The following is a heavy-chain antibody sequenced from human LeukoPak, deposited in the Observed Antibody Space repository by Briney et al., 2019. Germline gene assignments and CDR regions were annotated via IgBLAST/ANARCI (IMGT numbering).Heavy chain of an antibody. J-gene: IGHJ4*02. Sequence: GGSLRLSCAASGFTFSSYAMSWVRQAPGKGLEWVSGIAGSGGSTNYADSVKGRFTISRDNSKNTLYLQMNSLRDEDTAVYYCMKDRRLYSSSSDYWGQGTLVTVSS. CDR1: GFTFSSYA. D-gene: IGHD6-13*01. CDR3: MKDRRLYSSSSDY. CDR2: IAGSGGST. V-gene: IGHV3-23*01.